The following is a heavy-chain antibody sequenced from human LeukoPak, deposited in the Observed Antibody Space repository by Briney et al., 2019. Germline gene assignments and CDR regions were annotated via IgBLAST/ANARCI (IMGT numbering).Heavy chain of an antibody. J-gene: IGHJ4*02. V-gene: IGHV3-21*01. CDR3: ARDVDITGTDY. CDR1: GFTFSSYS. CDR2: ISSSSSYI. D-gene: IGHD1-20*01. Sequence: GGSLRLSCAASGFTFSSYSMNWVRQAPGKGLEWVSSISSSSSYIYYADSVKGRFTISRDNAKNSPHLQMNSLRAEGTAVYYCARDVDITGTDYWGQGTLVTVSS.